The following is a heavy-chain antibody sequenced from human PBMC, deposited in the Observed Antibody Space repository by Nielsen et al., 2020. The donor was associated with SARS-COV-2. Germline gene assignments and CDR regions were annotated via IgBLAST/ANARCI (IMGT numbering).Heavy chain of an antibody. D-gene: IGHD1-7*01. Sequence: SETLSLTCTVSGGSISSSSYYWGWIRQPPGKGLEWIGSIYYSGSTYYNPSLKSRVTISVDTSKNQFSLKLSSVTAADTAVYYCARTEYNWNYGLSNNYYYYYYMDVWGKGTTVTVSS. CDR3: ARTEYNWNYGLSNNYYYYYYMDV. V-gene: IGHV4-39*07. CDR1: GGSISSSSYY. CDR2: IYYSGST. J-gene: IGHJ6*03.